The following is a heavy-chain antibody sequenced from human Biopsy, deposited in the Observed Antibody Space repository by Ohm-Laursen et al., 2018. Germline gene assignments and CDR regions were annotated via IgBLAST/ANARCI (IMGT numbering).Heavy chain of an antibody. V-gene: IGHV1-46*01. CDR2: VNPVAEAT. J-gene: IGHJ6*02. CDR1: GYNFGNYY. CDR3: ARESPLRLGVCGAIRCFKEVFGMDV. Sequence: SVKVSCKASGYNFGNYYINWVRKAPGQGLEWLGVVNPVAEATMYAQKFQDRITLTRDASTNTVYMDLTSLTSEDTAVYYCARESPLRLGVCGAIRCFKEVFGMDVWGQGTTVIVSS. D-gene: IGHD2-21*01.